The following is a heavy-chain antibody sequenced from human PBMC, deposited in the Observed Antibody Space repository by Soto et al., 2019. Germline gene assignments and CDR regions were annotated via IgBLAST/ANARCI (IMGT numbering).Heavy chain of an antibody. CDR2: ISSSGSTI. CDR3: ARDDSGLIAAAAPGWFDP. V-gene: IGHV3-11*01. J-gene: IGHJ5*02. Sequence: PGGSLRLSCAASGFTFSDYYMSWIRQAPGKGLEWVSYISSSGSTIYYADSVKGRFTISRDNAKNSLYLQMNSLRAEDTAVYYCARDDSGLIAAAAPGWFDPWGQGTLVTVSS. D-gene: IGHD6-13*01. CDR1: GFTFSDYY.